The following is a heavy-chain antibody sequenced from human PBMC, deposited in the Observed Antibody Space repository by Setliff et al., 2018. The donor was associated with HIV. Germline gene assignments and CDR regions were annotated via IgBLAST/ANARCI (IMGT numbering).Heavy chain of an antibody. D-gene: IGHD1-1*01. CDR1: GYTFTSYI. CDR3: AREFPGGTKGFDY. J-gene: IGHJ4*02. Sequence: ASVKVSCKASGYTFTSYILHWVRQAAGQGLEWVGRIAPSSGGIHYAQKFQDRVTMTRDTSTSTVYMDQSRLRSEDTAVYYCAREFPGGTKGFDYWGQGTLVTVSS. V-gene: IGHV1-46*01. CDR2: IAPSSGGI.